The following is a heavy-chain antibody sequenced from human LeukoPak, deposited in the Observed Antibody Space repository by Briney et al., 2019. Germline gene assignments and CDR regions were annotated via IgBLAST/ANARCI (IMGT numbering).Heavy chain of an antibody. D-gene: IGHD3-10*01. CDR2: ISYDGSKK. Sequence: PGGSLRLSCAASGFTFSSYPMHWVRQAPGKGLEWVAFISYDGSKKHYADSVKGRFTISRDNSKNTLYLQMNSLRDEDTAVYYCTKVGIGKEAPSGYFQHWGQGTLVTVSS. CDR1: GFTFSSYP. J-gene: IGHJ1*01. V-gene: IGHV3-30-3*01. CDR3: TKVGIGKEAPSGYFQH.